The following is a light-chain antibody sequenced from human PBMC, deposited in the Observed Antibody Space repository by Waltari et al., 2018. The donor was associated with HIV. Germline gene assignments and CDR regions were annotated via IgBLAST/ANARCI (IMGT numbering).Light chain of an antibody. J-gene: IGLJ3*02. CDR3: SSLTSNKILV. V-gene: IGLV2-14*01. CDR1: SSDVGTYNY. Sequence: QSALTQPASVSGSFGQSITISCTGTSSDVGTYNYVSWYQQHPGKAPKMIIYEVTQRPSGVSNRFSGSKAGNTASLTIAGLQAEDEADYSCSSLTSNKILVFGGGTKLTVL. CDR2: EVT.